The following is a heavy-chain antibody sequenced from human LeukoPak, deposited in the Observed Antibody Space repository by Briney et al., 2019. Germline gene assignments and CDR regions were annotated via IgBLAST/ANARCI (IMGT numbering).Heavy chain of an antibody. CDR1: GGSISSSSYY. V-gene: IGHV4-39*01. CDR3: ARRKQQLAFDY. CDR2: IYYSGST. D-gene: IGHD6-13*01. Sequence: SETLSLTCTVSGGSISSSSYYWGWIRQPPAKGLEWIGSIYYSGSTYYNPSLKSRVTISVDTSKNQFSLKLSSVTAADTAVYYCARRKQQLAFDYWGQGTLVTVSS. J-gene: IGHJ4*02.